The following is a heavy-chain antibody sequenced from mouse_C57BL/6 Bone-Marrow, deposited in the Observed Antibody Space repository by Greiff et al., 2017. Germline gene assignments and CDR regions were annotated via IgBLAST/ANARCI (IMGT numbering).Heavy chain of an antibody. D-gene: IGHD2-1*01. V-gene: IGHV1-53*01. CDR2: INPSNGGT. CDR3: ARRGYGNYELCY. CDR1: GYTFTSYW. J-gene: IGHJ2*01. Sequence: QVQLQQPGTELVKPGASVTLSCKASGYTFTSYWLHWVKQRPGQGLEWIGNINPSNGGTNYNEKFKSKATLTVDKSSSTAYMQLSSLTSEDSAVYYCARRGYGNYELCYWGQGTTLTVSS.